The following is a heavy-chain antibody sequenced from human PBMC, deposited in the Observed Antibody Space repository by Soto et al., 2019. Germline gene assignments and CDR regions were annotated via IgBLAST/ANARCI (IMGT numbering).Heavy chain of an antibody. V-gene: IGHV3-30*17. CDR1: GLTFSNYA. CDR3: ARESSSTVTTGGGGSAKDC. D-gene: IGHD4-17*01. Sequence: QVHLVESGGGVVQPGRSLRLSCAASGLTFSNYAMHWVRQAPGKGLEWVAFISYDGTNRCYPDSVKGRFTISRDNSKNTLYLQMNSLKTEDTAVYYCARESSSTVTTGGGGSAKDCWGQGTLVTVSS. J-gene: IGHJ4*02. CDR2: ISYDGTNR.